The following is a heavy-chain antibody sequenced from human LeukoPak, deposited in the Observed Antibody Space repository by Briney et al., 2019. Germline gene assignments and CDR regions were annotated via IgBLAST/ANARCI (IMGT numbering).Heavy chain of an antibody. J-gene: IGHJ4*02. Sequence: SETLSLTCTVSGGSISSDYWSWIRQPPGKGLEWIGYIYYSGSTNYNPSLKSRVTISVDTSKNQFSLKLSSVTAAGTAVYYCARLDSNYVCDYWGQGTLVTVSS. V-gene: IGHV4-59*08. CDR1: GGSISSDY. CDR2: IYYSGST. D-gene: IGHD4-11*01. CDR3: ARLDSNYVCDY.